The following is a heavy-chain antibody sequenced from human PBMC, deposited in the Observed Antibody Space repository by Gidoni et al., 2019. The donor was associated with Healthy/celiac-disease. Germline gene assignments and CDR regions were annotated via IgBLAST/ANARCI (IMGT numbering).Heavy chain of an antibody. J-gene: IGHJ4*02. CDR2: ISYDGSNK. CDR3: ARVEVISGSYFDY. V-gene: IGHV3-30*01. D-gene: IGHD1-26*01. CDR1: AFTFSSYA. Sequence: QVQLLESGGGVVQPARSLILYCAASAFTFSSYAMHWVRQAPGKGLEWVAVISYDGSNKYYADSVKGRFTISRDNSKNTLYLQMNSLRAEDTAVYYCARVEVISGSYFDYWGQGTLVTVSS.